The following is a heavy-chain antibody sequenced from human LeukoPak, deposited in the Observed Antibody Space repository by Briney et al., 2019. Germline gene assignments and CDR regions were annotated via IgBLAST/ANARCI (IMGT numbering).Heavy chain of an antibody. CDR3: ARVEYSSSLYYYYYVDV. CDR2: IYYSGST. D-gene: IGHD6-6*01. V-gene: IGHV4-59*01. Sequence: PSETLSLTCTVSGGSISSYYWSWIRQPPGKGLEWIGYIYYSGSTNYNPSLKSRVTISVDTSKNQFSLKLSSVTAADTAVYYCARVEYSSSLYYYYYVDVWGKGTTVTVSS. J-gene: IGHJ6*03. CDR1: GGSISSYY.